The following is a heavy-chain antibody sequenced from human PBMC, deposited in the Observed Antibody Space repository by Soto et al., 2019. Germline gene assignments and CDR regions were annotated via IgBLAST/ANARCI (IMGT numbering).Heavy chain of an antibody. J-gene: IGHJ6*02. V-gene: IGHV3-21*01. Sequence: WGSLRLACAASGFTFSSYSMNWVRQAPGKGLEWVSSISSSSSYIYYADSVKGRFTISRDNAKNSLYLQMNSLRAEDTAVYYCARGSIVGYCSSTSCYDYGMDVWGQGTTVTVSS. CDR1: GFTFSSYS. CDR3: ARGSIVGYCSSTSCYDYGMDV. D-gene: IGHD2-2*01. CDR2: ISSSSSYI.